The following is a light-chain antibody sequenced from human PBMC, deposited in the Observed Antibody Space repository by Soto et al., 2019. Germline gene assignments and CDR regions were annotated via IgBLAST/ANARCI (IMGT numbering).Light chain of an antibody. CDR2: DVS. V-gene: IGLV2-14*03. CDR3: SSYTSTSTYV. J-gene: IGLJ1*01. Sequence: QSALTQPDSVSGSPGQSVAISCTAASSDIGNYNYVSWYQQRPGKVPKLIIHDVSDRPSGVSDRFSGSKSGNTASLTISGLQAEDEADSYCSSYTSTSTYVFGTGTKVTVL. CDR1: SSDIGNYNY.